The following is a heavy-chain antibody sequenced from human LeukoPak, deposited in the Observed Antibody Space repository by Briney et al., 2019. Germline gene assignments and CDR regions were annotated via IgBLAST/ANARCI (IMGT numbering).Heavy chain of an antibody. CDR1: GDSISSSSYY. J-gene: IGHJ4*02. V-gene: IGHV4-39*01. CDR3: ARLGYSYGLDY. Sequence: PSETLSLTCTVSGDSISSSSYYWGWIRQLPGKGLEWIGSVYYSGSTYYSPSLKSRVAISVDTSKNQFSLKLSSVTAADTAVYYCARLGYSYGLDYWGQGTLVTVSS. CDR2: VYYSGST. D-gene: IGHD5-18*01.